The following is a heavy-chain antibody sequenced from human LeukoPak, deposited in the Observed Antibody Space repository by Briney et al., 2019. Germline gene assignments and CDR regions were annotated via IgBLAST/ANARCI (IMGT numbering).Heavy chain of an antibody. V-gene: IGHV3-30*02. D-gene: IGHD4/OR15-4a*01. J-gene: IGHJ6*03. CDR3: AKVLPLTFYYMDV. CDR1: GVTFGTYG. CDR2: IRFDGGDK. Sequence: PGGSLRLSCVASGVTFGTYGLHWVRQAPGKGLEWVAFIRFDGGDKSYADSVKGRFTNSRDNSKNTLYLQMNSLRVEDTAIYYCAKVLPLTFYYMDVWGKGTTVTVSS.